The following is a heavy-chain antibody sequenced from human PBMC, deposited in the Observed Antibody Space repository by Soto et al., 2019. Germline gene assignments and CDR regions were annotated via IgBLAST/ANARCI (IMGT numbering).Heavy chain of an antibody. CDR2: IIPIFGTA. J-gene: IGHJ4*02. CDR3: ARDSRGGYDRESQYYFDY. D-gene: IGHD5-12*01. Sequence: ASVKVSCKACGGTFSSYAISWVRQAPGQGLEWMGGIIPIFGTANYAQKFQGRVTITADESTSTAYMELSSLRSEDTAVYYCARDSRGGYDRESQYYFDYWGQGTLVTVSS. V-gene: IGHV1-69*13. CDR1: GGTFSSYA.